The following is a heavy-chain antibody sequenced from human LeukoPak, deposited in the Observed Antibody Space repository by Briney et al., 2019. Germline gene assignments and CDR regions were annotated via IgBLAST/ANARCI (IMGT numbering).Heavy chain of an antibody. CDR1: GFTFSNYW. Sequence: GGSLRLSCATSGFTFSNYWMSWLRQAPGKGLVWVSRIKNDGSTATYAESVKGRFTISRDNARNTLYLQMNSLRVDDTAVYYCAKSDWFDPLGRGILVTVSS. CDR3: AKSDWFDP. CDR2: IKNDGSTA. J-gene: IGHJ5*02. V-gene: IGHV3-74*01.